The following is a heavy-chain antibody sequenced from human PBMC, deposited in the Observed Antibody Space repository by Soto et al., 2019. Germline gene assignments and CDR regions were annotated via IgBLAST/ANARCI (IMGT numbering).Heavy chain of an antibody. CDR2: INPYNGNT. Sequence: QVQLVQSGAEVKKPGASVKVSCKASGYTFTSYGISWVRQAPGQGLEWMGWINPYNGNTIYAQKLQGRVTMTTDTSTNTAYMELRRLRSDDTAVYYCARDWFGIDYWGQGTLVTVSS. D-gene: IGHD3-16*01. V-gene: IGHV1-18*01. CDR3: ARDWFGIDY. CDR1: GYTFTSYG. J-gene: IGHJ4*02.